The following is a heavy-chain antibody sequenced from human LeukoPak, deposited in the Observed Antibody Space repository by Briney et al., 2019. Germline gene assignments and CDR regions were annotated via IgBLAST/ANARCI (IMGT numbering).Heavy chain of an antibody. Sequence: ASMKVSCKASGYTFTGYYMHWVRQAPGQGLEWMGWINPNSGGTNYAQKFRGRVTMTRDTSISTAYMELSRLRSDDTAVYYCARDPDCSGGSCYSEDWFDPWGQGTLVTVSS. J-gene: IGHJ5*02. CDR1: GYTFTGYY. CDR2: INPNSGGT. V-gene: IGHV1-2*02. CDR3: ARDPDCSGGSCYSEDWFDP. D-gene: IGHD2-15*01.